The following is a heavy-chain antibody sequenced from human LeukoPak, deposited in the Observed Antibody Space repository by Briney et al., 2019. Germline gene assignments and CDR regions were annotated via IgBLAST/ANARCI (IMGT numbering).Heavy chain of an antibody. CDR3: ARIRADSSGYYYKYFDF. CDR2: ISSGGGTI. J-gene: IGHJ4*02. V-gene: IGHV3-48*03. CDR1: RFTFSIYE. Sequence: PGGSLRLSCVVSRFTFSIYEMNWVRQAPGKGLEWVSYISSGGGTIYYADSVKGRFTISRDNAKNSLYLQMNSLRAEDTAVYYCARIRADSSGYYYKYFDFWGQGTLVTVSS. D-gene: IGHD3-22*01.